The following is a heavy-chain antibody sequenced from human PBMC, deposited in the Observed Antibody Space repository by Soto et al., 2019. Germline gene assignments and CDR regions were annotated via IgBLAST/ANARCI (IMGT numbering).Heavy chain of an antibody. Sequence: EVQVVESGGGLVKPWGSLRLSCATSGFSFSTYNMNWVRQAPGKGLECVSSINGRSNYKYYTESVKSRFAISRDNPKNSLYLQRDSLRVEDTAVYYCVREDGLVGSNSAFDYWGQGRPVTVSS. CDR3: VREDGLVGSNSAFDY. J-gene: IGHJ4*02. V-gene: IGHV3-21*02. D-gene: IGHD1-26*01. CDR2: INGRSNYK. CDR1: GFSFSTYN.